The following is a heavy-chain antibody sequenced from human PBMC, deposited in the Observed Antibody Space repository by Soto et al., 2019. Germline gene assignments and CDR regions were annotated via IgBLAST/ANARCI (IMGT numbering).Heavy chain of an antibody. CDR2: IFHSGIT. CDR1: GDSFSNHY. CDR3: ARDRYFYDSRGYYRTLDS. V-gene: IGHV4-59*11. Sequence: PSETLSLTCTISGDSFSNHYWTWIRQSPGKGLEWIGYIFHSGITDYNPSVKSRVTISIDKSRNLFSLNLTSVTAADTAVYYCARDRYFYDSRGYYRTLDSWGQATLVTVSS. D-gene: IGHD3-22*01. J-gene: IGHJ5*01.